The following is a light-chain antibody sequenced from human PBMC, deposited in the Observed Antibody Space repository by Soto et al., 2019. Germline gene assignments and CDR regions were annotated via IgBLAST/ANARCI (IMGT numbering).Light chain of an antibody. Sequence: QSVLTQPASVSGSPGQSITISCTGTSSDVGAYDYVSWYQQHPGKAPKLMIYEVSDRPPGVSNRFSGSKSGNTASLTISGLQAADEADYYCSSKTSSVTVAFGGGTKLTVL. CDR3: SSKTSSVTVA. CDR1: SSDVGAYDY. J-gene: IGLJ2*01. CDR2: EVS. V-gene: IGLV2-14*01.